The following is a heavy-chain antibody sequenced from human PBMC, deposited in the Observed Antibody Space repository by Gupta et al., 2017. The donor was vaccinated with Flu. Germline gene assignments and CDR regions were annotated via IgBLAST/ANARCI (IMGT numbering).Heavy chain of an antibody. CDR1: GFTFSSYG. J-gene: IGHJ4*02. Sequence: VQLVESGRGALQPGRSLRLSCADFGFTFSSYGMHWVRQAPGKGLECVAVISDDGSNKDYTDAVKGRFTISRDNSKNTLYLQMNSLRAEDTAVYYCAKVAEIVVVPATFDYWCQGTLVTGAS. CDR3: AKVAEIVVVPATFDY. CDR2: ISDDGSNK. D-gene: IGHD2-21*02. V-gene: IGHV3-30*18.